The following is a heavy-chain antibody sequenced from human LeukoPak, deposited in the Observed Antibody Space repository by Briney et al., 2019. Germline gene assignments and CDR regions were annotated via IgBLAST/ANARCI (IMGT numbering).Heavy chain of an antibody. CDR3: AKESDSGYHSEGPKN. CDR1: GFVLSDYG. D-gene: IGHD5-12*01. CDR2: VRNDGSNE. V-gene: IGHV3-30*02. Sequence: GGSLRLSCAASGFVLSDYGMHWVRQAPGKGLEWVAFVRNDGSNEYYVGSVRGRFTISRDKSKNTLYLQMNSLRAEDTAVYSCAKESDSGYHSEGPKNWGLGTLVTVSS. J-gene: IGHJ4*02.